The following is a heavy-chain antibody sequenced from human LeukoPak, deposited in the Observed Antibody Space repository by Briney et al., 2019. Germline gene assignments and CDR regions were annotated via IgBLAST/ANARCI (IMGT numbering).Heavy chain of an antibody. J-gene: IGHJ3*02. D-gene: IGHD3-16*01. V-gene: IGHV3-33*01. CDR3: ARSWGFAFDI. Sequence: PGRSLRLSCAASGFTFSKYGIHWVRQAPGKGLEWVAVIWYDGRTKYYADSVKGRFTISRDNSKNTMYLQMNSLRAEDTAVYYCARSWGFAFDIWGPGTMVTASS. CDR1: GFTFSKYG. CDR2: IWYDGRTK.